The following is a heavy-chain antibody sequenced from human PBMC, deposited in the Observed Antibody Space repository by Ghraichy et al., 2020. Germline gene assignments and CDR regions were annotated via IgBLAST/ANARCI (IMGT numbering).Heavy chain of an antibody. CDR3: ARDHYEGYCGGDCRLQGDAFDI. Sequence: ASVKVSCKASGYTFTSYGISWVRQAPGQGLEWMGWISAYNGNTNYAQKLQGRVTMTTDTSTSTAYMELRSLRSDDTAVYYCARDHYEGYCGGDCRLQGDAFDIWGQGTMVTVSS. D-gene: IGHD2-21*02. J-gene: IGHJ3*02. CDR2: ISAYNGNT. CDR1: GYTFTSYG. V-gene: IGHV1-18*01.